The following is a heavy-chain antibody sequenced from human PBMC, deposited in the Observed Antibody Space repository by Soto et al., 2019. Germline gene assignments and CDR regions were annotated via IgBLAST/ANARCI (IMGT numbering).Heavy chain of an antibody. Sequence: GGSLRLAXAAPGFTFSSYAMSWVRQAPGKGLEWVSAISGSGGSTYYADSVKGRFTISRDNSKNTLYLQMNSLRAEDTAVYYCAKVIGSWPYYWGQGTLVTVSS. CDR1: GFTFSSYA. J-gene: IGHJ4*02. V-gene: IGHV3-23*01. CDR2: ISGSGGST. CDR3: AKVIGSWPYY. D-gene: IGHD6-13*01.